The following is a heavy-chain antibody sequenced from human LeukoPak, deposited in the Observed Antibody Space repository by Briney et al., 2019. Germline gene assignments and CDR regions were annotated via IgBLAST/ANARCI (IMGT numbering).Heavy chain of an antibody. D-gene: IGHD4-17*01. CDR3: ASSWLSHGDLKFDY. J-gene: IGHJ4*02. CDR2: IYTSGST. V-gene: IGHV4-4*07. Sequence: SETLSLTCTVSGGSISSYYWSWIRQPAGKGLEWIGRIYTSGSTNYNPSLKSRVTMSVDTSKNQFSLKLSSVTAADTAVYYCASSWLSHGDLKFDYWGQGTLVTVSS. CDR1: GGSISSYY.